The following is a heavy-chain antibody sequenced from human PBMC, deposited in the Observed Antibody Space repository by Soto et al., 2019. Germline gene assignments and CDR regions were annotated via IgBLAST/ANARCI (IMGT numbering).Heavy chain of an antibody. J-gene: IGHJ4*02. CDR3: AREGAGYSGYDIQSPFDY. CDR1: GGYISSYY. CDR2: IYYSGST. Sequence: PSETLSLTCTVSGGYISSYYWSWIRQPPGKGLEWIGYIYYSGSTNYNPSLKSRVTISVDTSKNQFSLKLSSVTAADTAVYYCAREGAGYSGYDIQSPFDYWGQGTLVTVSS. D-gene: IGHD5-12*01. V-gene: IGHV4-59*01.